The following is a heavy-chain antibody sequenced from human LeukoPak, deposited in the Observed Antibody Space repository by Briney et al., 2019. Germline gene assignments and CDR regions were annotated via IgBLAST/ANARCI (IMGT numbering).Heavy chain of an antibody. CDR2: IYYSGST. CDR1: GGSFSGYY. D-gene: IGHD1-14*01. J-gene: IGHJ3*02. CDR3: ARDFGSTARNTDAFDI. V-gene: IGHV4-34*01. Sequence: SETLSLTCAVYGGSFSGYYWGWIRQPPGKGLEWIGSIYYSGSTYHNPSLKSRVTISVDTSKNQFSLKLSSVTAADTAVYYCARDFGSTARNTDAFDIWGQGTMVTVSS.